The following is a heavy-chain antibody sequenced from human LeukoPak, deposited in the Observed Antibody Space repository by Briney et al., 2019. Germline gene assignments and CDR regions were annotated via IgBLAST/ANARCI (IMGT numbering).Heavy chain of an antibody. V-gene: IGHV4-59*01. CDR1: GPSISSYY. CDR3: ARVAAMYYYDSSGYYHGWFDP. J-gene: IGHJ5*02. Sequence: SATLSLTCTVYGPSISSYYWSWIRQPPGKGLEWIGYIYYSGSTNHNPSLKSRVTISVDTSKNQFSLKLSSVTAADTAVYYCARVAAMYYYDSSGYYHGWFDPWGQGTLVTVSS. CDR2: IYYSGST. D-gene: IGHD3-22*01.